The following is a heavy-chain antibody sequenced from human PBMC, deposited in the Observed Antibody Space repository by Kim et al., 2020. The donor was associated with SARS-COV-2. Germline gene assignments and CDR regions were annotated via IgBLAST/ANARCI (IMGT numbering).Heavy chain of an antibody. CDR1: GFTFSDYY. Sequence: GGSLRLSCAASGFTFSDYYMSWIRQAPGKGLEWVSYISSSSSYTNYADSVKGRFTISRDNAKNSLYLQMNSLRAEDTAVCYCARRERYYGSGSYLVDYWGQGTLVTVSS. V-gene: IGHV3-11*06. D-gene: IGHD3-10*01. CDR2: ISSSSSYT. J-gene: IGHJ4*02. CDR3: ARRERYYGSGSYLVDY.